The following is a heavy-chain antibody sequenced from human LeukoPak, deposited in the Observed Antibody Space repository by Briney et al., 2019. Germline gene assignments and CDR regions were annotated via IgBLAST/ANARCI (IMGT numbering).Heavy chain of an antibody. V-gene: IGHV4-34*01. CDR1: GDSFDNYY. CDR2: VDHSGRT. Sequence: SETLSLTCGVYGDSFDNYYWNWIRQFPEKRLEWIGEVDHSGRTAYSPSLQGRVTISVDTSKSQFSLKLNSVTAADTAVYFCAATNYFYGSGSFHKRDSWGQGTLVTVSS. CDR3: AATNYFYGSGSFHKRDS. D-gene: IGHD3-10*01. J-gene: IGHJ4*02.